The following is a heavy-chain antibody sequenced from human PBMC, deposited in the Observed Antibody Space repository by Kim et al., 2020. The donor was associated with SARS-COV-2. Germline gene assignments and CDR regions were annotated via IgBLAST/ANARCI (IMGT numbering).Heavy chain of an antibody. V-gene: IGHV1-69*13. CDR2: IIPIFGTA. CDR1: GGTFSSYA. J-gene: IGHJ6*02. Sequence: SVKVSCKASGGTFSSYAISWVRQAPGQGLEWMGGIIPIFGTANYAQKFQGRVTITADESTSTAYMELSSLRSEDTAVYYCARAYGSGSYYIDDYYYYGMDVWGQGTTVTVSS. CDR3: ARAYGSGSYYIDDYYYYGMDV. D-gene: IGHD3-10*01.